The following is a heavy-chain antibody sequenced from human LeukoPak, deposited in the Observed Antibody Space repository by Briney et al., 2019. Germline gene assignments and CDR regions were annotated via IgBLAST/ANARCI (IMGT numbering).Heavy chain of an antibody. V-gene: IGHV4-39*07. Sequence: PSETLSLTCTVSGGSISSSSYYWGWIRQPPGKGLEWIGSIYYSGSTYYNPSLKSRVTISVDTSKNQFSLKLSSVTAADTAVYYCARDSGSYWYYFDYWGQGTLVTVSS. CDR2: IYYSGST. CDR3: ARDSGSYWYYFDY. D-gene: IGHD1-26*01. J-gene: IGHJ4*02. CDR1: GGSISSSSYY.